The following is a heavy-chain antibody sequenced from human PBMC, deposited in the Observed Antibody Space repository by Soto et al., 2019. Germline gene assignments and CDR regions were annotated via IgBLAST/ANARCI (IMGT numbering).Heavy chain of an antibody. CDR2: IWYDGSNK. V-gene: IGHV3-33*01. Sequence: PGGSLRLSCAASGFTFSSYGMHWVRQAPGKGLEWVAVIWYDGSNKYYADSVKGRFTISRDNSKNTLYLQMNSLRAEDTAVYYCARDRCSNGVCWHLFDSWGQGTLVTVSS. J-gene: IGHJ5*01. CDR1: GFTFSSYG. D-gene: IGHD2-8*01. CDR3: ARDRCSNGVCWHLFDS.